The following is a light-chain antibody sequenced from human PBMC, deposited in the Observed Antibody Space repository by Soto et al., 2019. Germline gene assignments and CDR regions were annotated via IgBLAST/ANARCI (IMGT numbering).Light chain of an antibody. V-gene: IGLV1-40*01. J-gene: IGLJ3*02. CDR3: QSYDNSLIGSV. CDR1: SSNIGAGSD. Sequence: QSVLTQPPSVSGAPVQRVTISCTGSSSNIGAGSDVHWYQQLPGTAPKLLILGTSNRPSGVPDRFSGSKSGTSASLAITGLQAEDEADYYCQSYDNSLIGSVFGGGTKVTVL. CDR2: GTS.